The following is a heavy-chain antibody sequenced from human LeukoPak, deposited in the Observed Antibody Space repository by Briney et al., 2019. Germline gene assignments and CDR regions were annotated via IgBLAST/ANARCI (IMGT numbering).Heavy chain of an antibody. V-gene: IGHV3-74*01. CDR1: GFTFSSYW. CDR3: ARGAAYATSWLYYFDY. D-gene: IGHD2-2*01. CDR2: INKDGSTT. Sequence: GGSLRLSCAASGFTFSSYWMYWVRQAPGKGLVWVSRINKDGSTTTYADSVKGRFTISRDNAKNTLYLQMNSLRTEDTAVYYCARGAAYATSWLYYFDYWGQGTLVTVSS. J-gene: IGHJ4*02.